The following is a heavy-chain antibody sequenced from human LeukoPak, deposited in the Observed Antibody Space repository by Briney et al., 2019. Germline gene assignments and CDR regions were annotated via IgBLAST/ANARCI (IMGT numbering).Heavy chain of an antibody. CDR1: GFTVSRNY. D-gene: IGHD2-15*01. Sequence: GGSLRLSCAASGFTVSRNYMNWVRQAPGKGLEWVSLLSSTGNTSYADSVKGRFTISRHNSKNTLYLQVNSLRPEDTAVYYCARGCPPDYFDYWGQGTLVTVSP. CDR3: ARGCPPDYFDY. CDR2: LSSTGNT. J-gene: IGHJ4*02. V-gene: IGHV3-53*04.